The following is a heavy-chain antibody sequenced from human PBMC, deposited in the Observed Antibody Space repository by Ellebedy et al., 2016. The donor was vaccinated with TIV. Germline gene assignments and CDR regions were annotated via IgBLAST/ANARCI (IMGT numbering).Heavy chain of an antibody. CDR1: GYTFTSYY. CDR2: INPSGGST. Sequence: ASVKVSCKASGYTFTSYYMHWVRQAPGQGLEWMGIINPSGGSTSYAQKFQGRVTMTRDTSTSTVYMELSSLRSEDTAVYYCAREPQWLVRLFYFDYWGQGTLVTVSS. V-gene: IGHV1-46*01. CDR3: AREPQWLVRLFYFDY. J-gene: IGHJ4*02. D-gene: IGHD6-19*01.